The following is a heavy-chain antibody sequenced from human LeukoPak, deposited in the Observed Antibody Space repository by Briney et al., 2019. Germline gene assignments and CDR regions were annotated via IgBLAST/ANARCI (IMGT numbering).Heavy chain of an antibody. J-gene: IGHJ4*02. D-gene: IGHD3-22*01. CDR1: GYTSTSHY. CDR2: LKPSGASP. Sequence: ASVKVSCKASGYTSTSHYMHWVRQAPGQGLEWMGILKPSGASPSYAQKFQGRVTMTRDTSTSTVYMELSSLRSEDTAVYYCASSRGYYPDYWGQGTLVTVSS. V-gene: IGHV1-46*01. CDR3: ASSRGYYPDY.